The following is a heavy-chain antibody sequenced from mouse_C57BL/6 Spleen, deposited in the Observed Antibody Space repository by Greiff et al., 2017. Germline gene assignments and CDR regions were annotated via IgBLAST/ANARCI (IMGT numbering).Heavy chain of an antibody. V-gene: IGHV14-4*01. D-gene: IGHD1-1*01. J-gene: IGHJ2*01. CDR2: IDPENGDT. CDR1: GFNIKDDY. CDR3: TTFGSSYVDY. Sequence: EVQLQQSGAELVRPGASVKLSCTASGFNIKDDYMHWVKQRPEQGLEWIGWIDPENGDTEYASKFQGKATITADTSSNTAYLQLSSLTSEDTAVYYCTTFGSSYVDYWGQGTTLTVSS.